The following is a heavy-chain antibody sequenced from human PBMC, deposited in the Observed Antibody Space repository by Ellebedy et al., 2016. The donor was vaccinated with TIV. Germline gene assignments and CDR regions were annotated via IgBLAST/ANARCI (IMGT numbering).Heavy chain of an antibody. Sequence: GGSLRLXXAASGFTFSSSWMAWVRQAAGTRPEWVANIKQDDSERYYADSVKGRFAISRDNAKNSLFLQMNSLRVEDTAVYYCAKDTGGSLDYWGQGTLVTVSS. CDR2: IKQDDSER. CDR1: GFTFSSSW. J-gene: IGHJ4*02. D-gene: IGHD3-10*01. CDR3: AKDTGGSLDY. V-gene: IGHV3-7*04.